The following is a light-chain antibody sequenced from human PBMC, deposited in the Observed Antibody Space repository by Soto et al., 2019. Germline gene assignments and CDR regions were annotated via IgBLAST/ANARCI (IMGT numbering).Light chain of an antibody. CDR2: AAS. V-gene: IGKV1-39*01. CDR3: PQSHSNPIT. CDR1: QSVSRY. J-gene: IGKJ5*01. Sequence: DIQMAQAPSALSASVGARVTMTWRASQSVSRYLKWYQQKPGKAPKLLIYAASSLQSGVPSRFSGSGSGTDFTLTISSLQPEDFATYYCPQSHSNPITLGQGTRLEIK.